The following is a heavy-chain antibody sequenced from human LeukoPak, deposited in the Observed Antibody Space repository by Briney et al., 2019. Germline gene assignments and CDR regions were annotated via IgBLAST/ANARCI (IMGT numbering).Heavy chain of an antibody. CDR1: GFTFSSYW. CDR2: IKQDGSEK. CDR3: ARDLVVVAATGYYYYGMDV. J-gene: IGHJ6*02. V-gene: IGHV3-7*01. Sequence: GGSLRLSCAASGFTFSSYWMSWVRQAPGKGLEWVANIKQDGSEKYYVDSVKGRFTISRDNAKNSLYLQINSLRAEDTAVYYCARDLVVVAATGYYYYGMDVWGQGTTVTVSS. D-gene: IGHD2-15*01.